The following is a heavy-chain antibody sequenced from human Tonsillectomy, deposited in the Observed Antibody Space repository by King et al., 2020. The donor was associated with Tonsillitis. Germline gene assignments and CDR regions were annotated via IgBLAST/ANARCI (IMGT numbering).Heavy chain of an antibody. CDR1: GFTFSSYG. D-gene: IGHD2-2*02. CDR3: AKELGYFSSTSCYTWYYYYGMDV. J-gene: IGHJ6*02. CDR2: ISYDGSNK. Sequence: VQLVESGGGVVQPGRSLRLSCAASGFTFSSYGMHWVRQAPGKGLEWVAVISYDGSNKYYADSVKGRFTISRDNSKNTLYLQMNSLRAEDTAVYYCAKELGYFSSTSCYTWYYYYGMDVWGQGTTVTVSS. V-gene: IGHV3-30*18.